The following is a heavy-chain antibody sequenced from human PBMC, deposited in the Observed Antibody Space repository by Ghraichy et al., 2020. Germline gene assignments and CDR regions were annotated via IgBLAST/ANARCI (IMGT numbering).Heavy chain of an antibody. Sequence: GGSLRLSCAASGFTFSDFGMHWVRQAPGKGLEWVAIIWSDGSNKYYGDSVKGRFTISRDNSKNTLYLQMNSLRAEDTAVYYCAREHLYDGVYYYYGLDAWGQGTTVTVSS. J-gene: IGHJ6*02. CDR3: AREHLYDGVYYYYGLDA. CDR2: IWSDGSNK. D-gene: IGHD2-8*01. V-gene: IGHV3-33*08. CDR1: GFTFSDFG.